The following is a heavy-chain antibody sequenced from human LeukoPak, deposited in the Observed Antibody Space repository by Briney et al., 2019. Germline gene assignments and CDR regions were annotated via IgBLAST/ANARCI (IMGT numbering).Heavy chain of an antibody. CDR1: GGSISSRSDY. D-gene: IGHD4-23*01. CDR2: LDSSGST. CDR3: SRSHDYGGLYFYYYMDV. V-gene: IGHV4-39*01. Sequence: SETLSLTCTVSGGSISSRSDYWGSILQTPGKGLEWIGNLDSSGSTYYNPSLNSRVTTSVGTSKNQCSRNLRSVTAADTAIYFCSRSHDYGGLYFYYYMDVWGKGTTVTVSS. J-gene: IGHJ6*03.